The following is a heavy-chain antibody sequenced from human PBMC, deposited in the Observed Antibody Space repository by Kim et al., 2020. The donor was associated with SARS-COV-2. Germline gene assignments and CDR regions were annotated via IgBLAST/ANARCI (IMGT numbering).Heavy chain of an antibody. CDR3: ARGIQQLVPDY. J-gene: IGHJ4*02. Sequence: SLRLSCAASGFTFSCYAMHWVRQAPGKGLEWVAVISYDGSNKYYADSVKGRFTISRDNSKNTLYLQMNSLRAEDTAVYYCARGIQQLVPDYWGQGTLVTVSS. CDR2: ISYDGSNK. V-gene: IGHV3-30*04. CDR1: GFTFSCYA. D-gene: IGHD6-13*01.